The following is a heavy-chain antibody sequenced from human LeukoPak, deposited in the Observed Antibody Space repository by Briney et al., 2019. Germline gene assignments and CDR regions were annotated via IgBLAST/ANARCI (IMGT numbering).Heavy chain of an antibody. V-gene: IGHV4-4*09. J-gene: IGHJ6*03. CDR3: ARILRYPFYMDV. CDR1: GDSISSYY. Sequence: SETLSLTCTVSGDSISSYYWSWIRQPPGKGLEWIGYIYTRGTTNYNPSLRSRVPISVDTSENQFSLKLSSVTAADTAVYYCARILRYPFYMDVWGKGTTVTVSS. CDR2: IYTRGTT. D-gene: IGHD3-9*01.